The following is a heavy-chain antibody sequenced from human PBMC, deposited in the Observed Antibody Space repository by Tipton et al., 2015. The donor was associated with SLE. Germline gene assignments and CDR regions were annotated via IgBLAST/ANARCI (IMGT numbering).Heavy chain of an antibody. Sequence: TLSLTCAVSGGSFSGYYWSWIRQPPGKGLEWIGEINHSGSTNYNPSLNSRVTISVDTSKNQFSLKLSSVTAADPAVYYCARIRLYYFDYWGQGTLVTVSS. D-gene: IGHD2/OR15-2a*01. CDR1: GGSFSGYY. V-gene: IGHV4-34*01. J-gene: IGHJ4*02. CDR3: ARIRLYYFDY. CDR2: INHSGST.